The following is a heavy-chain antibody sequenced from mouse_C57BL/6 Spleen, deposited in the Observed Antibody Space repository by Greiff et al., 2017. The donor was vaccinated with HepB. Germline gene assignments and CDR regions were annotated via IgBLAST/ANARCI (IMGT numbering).Heavy chain of an antibody. CDR2: IWRGGST. J-gene: IGHJ2*01. V-gene: IGHV2-5*01. CDR1: GFSLTSYG. Sequence: VKLMESGPGLVQPSQSLSITCTVSGFSLTSYGVHWVRQSPGKGLEWLGVIWRGGSTDYNAAFMSRLSITKDNSKSQVFFKMNSLQADDTAIYYCAINYYSNYYFDYWGQGTTLTVSS. D-gene: IGHD2-5*01. CDR3: AINYYSNYYFDY.